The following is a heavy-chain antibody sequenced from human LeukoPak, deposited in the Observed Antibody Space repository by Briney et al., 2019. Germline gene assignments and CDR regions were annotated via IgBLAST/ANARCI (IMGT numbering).Heavy chain of an antibody. CDR1: GFTFSSYG. Sequence: GGSLRLPCAASGFTFSSYGMHWVRQAPGKGLEWVAFIRYDGSNKYYADSVKGRFTISRDNSKNTLYLQMNSLRAEDTAVYYCARDNWQRYRRYSRDFDYWGQGTLVTVSS. CDR2: IRYDGSNK. J-gene: IGHJ4*02. V-gene: IGHV3-30*02. D-gene: IGHD1-20*01. CDR3: ARDNWQRYRRYSRDFDY.